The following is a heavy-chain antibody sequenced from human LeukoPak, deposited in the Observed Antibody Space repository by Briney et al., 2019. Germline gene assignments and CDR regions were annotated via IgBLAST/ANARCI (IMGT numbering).Heavy chain of an antibody. V-gene: IGHV4-4*07. CDR1: GGSINSYY. CDR2: IYTSGST. CDR3: ARWMVGALDY. J-gene: IGHJ4*02. Sequence: PSETLSLTCIVSGGSINSYYWSWIRQPAGKGLEWIGRIYTSGSTNYNPSLKSRVSISVDTSKNQFSLKLSSVTAADTAVYYCARWMVGALDYWGQGTLVTVSS. D-gene: IGHD1-26*01.